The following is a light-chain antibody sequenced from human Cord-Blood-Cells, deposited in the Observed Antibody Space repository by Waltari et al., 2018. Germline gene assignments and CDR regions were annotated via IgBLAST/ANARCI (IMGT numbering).Light chain of an antibody. V-gene: IGKV3-20*01. CDR2: GAS. Sequence: EIVLTQYPGTRSLSPGVRATLSCRASQSVSSSYLAWYQQKPGQAPRLLIYGASSSATGIPDRFSGSGSGTDFTLTISRLEPEDFAVYYCQQYGSSPMYTFGQGTKLEIK. CDR3: QQYGSSPMYT. CDR1: QSVSSSY. J-gene: IGKJ2*01.